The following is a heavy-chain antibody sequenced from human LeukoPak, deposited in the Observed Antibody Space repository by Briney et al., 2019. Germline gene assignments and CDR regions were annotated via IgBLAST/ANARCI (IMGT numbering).Heavy chain of an antibody. CDR2: ISSSSSYI. Sequence: GGSLRLSCAASGFTFSSYSMNWVRQAPGKGLERASSISSSSSYIYYADSVKGRFTISRDNAKNSLYLQMNSLRAEDTAVYYCARGKYSSSSNWFDPWGQGTLVTVSS. CDR3: ARGKYSSSSNWFDP. D-gene: IGHD6-6*01. V-gene: IGHV3-21*01. CDR1: GFTFSSYS. J-gene: IGHJ5*02.